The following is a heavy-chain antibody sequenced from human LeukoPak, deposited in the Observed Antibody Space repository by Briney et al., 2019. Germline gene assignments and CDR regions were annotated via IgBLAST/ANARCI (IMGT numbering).Heavy chain of an antibody. CDR2: ISKTGSTK. D-gene: IGHD4-23*01. Sequence: GGSLRLSCTGSGFTLSDYYINWVRQAPGKGLEWVSQISKTGSTKYYSDSVQGRFTISGDNVKNSVSLQMKSLSAEDAAVYYCAREDYGGTNFDYWGQGALVAVSS. CDR1: GFTLSDYY. CDR3: AREDYGGTNFDY. J-gene: IGHJ4*02. V-gene: IGHV3-11*01.